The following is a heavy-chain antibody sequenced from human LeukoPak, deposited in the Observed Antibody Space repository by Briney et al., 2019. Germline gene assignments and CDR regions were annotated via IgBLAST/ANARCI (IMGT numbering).Heavy chain of an antibody. J-gene: IGHJ3*02. V-gene: IGHV4-34*01. CDR3: ARGGNGYFSNAFDI. CDR2: INHSGST. CDR1: GGSFSGYY. Sequence: SETLSLTCAVHGGSFSGYYWSWIRQPPGKGLEWIGEINHSGSTNYNPSLKSRVTISVDTSKNQFSLKLSSVTAADTAVYYCARGGNGYFSNAFDIWGQGTMVTVSS. D-gene: IGHD5-18*01.